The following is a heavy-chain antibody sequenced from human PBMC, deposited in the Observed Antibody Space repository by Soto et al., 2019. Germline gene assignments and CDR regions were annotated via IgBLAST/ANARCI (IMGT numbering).Heavy chain of an antibody. CDR3: ARLGNYGRYYYYGMDV. CDR2: IDPSDSYT. D-gene: IGHD4-17*01. J-gene: IGHJ6*02. Sequence: PGESLKISCKGSGYSFTNYWIGWVRQMPGKGLEWMGRIDPSDSYTNYSPSFQGHVTISADKSISTAYLQWSSLKASDTAMYYCARLGNYGRYYYYGMDVWGQGTTVTVSS. CDR1: GYSFTNYW. V-gene: IGHV5-10-1*01.